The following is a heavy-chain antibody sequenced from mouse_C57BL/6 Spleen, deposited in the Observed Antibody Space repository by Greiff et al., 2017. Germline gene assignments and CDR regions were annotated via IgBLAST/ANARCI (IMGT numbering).Heavy chain of an antibody. CDR3: ARGEGEAMDY. V-gene: IGHV5-4*01. Sequence: EVQGVESGGGLVKPGGSLKLSCAASGFTFSSYAMSWVRQTPDKRLEWVAPISDGGSYTYYPDNVKGRFTISRDNAKNNLYLQMSHLKSEDTAMYYCARGEGEAMDYWGQGTSGTVSS. J-gene: IGHJ4*01. CDR2: ISDGGSYT. CDR1: GFTFSSYA.